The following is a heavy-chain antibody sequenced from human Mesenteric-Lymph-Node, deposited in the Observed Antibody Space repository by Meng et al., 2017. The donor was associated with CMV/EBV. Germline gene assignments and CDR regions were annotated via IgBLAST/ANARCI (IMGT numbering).Heavy chain of an antibody. CDR3: ARDYSVTGWPPDY. CDR2: IKQDGSEK. V-gene: IGHV3-7*01. J-gene: IGHJ4*02. D-gene: IGHD6-19*01. CDR1: GFTFSSYC. Sequence: GESLKISCAASGFTFSSYCMSWVRQAPGKGLEWVANIKQDGSEKYYVDSVKGRFTISKDDAKNSLYLQMHSLRLEDTAVYYCARDYSVTGWPPDYWGQGTLVTVSS.